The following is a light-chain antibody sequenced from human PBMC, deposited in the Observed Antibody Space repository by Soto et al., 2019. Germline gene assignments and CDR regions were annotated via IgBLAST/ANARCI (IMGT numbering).Light chain of an antibody. CDR3: QQSYSTPPT. J-gene: IGKJ1*01. Sequence: DIQMTQSPSSLSASVGDRVSITCRASQGIRNSLAWFQQKPGKVPKVLIYAASTLQSGVPSRFSGSGSGTDFTLTISSLQPEDFATYYCQQSYSTPPTFGQGTKVEIK. CDR2: AAS. CDR1: QGIRNS. V-gene: IGKV1-27*01.